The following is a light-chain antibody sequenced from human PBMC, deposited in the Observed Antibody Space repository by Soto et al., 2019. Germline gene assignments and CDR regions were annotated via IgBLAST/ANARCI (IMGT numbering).Light chain of an antibody. CDR3: QQFGSSLLT. J-gene: IGKJ4*01. Sequence: EIVLTQSPGTLSLSPGERATLSCRATQSVSNTYLAWYQQKPGQAPRLLIYAASSRATGIPDRFSGSGSGTDFTLTISRLEPEDFAVYYCQQFGSSLLTFGGGTKVDIK. V-gene: IGKV3-20*01. CDR2: AAS. CDR1: QSVSNTY.